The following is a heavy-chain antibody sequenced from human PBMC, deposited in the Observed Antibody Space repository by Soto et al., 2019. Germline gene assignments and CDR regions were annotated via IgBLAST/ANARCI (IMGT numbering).Heavy chain of an antibody. CDR3: ARGRGYSGYTFYYYYGMDV. J-gene: IGHJ6*02. CDR2: IYYSGST. Sequence: PSETLSLTCTVSGGSISSYYWSWIRQPPGKGLEWIGYIYYSGSTNYNPSLKSRVTISVDTSKNQFSLKLSSVTAADTAVYYCARGRGYSGYTFYYYYGMDVWGQGTTVTVSS. V-gene: IGHV4-59*01. D-gene: IGHD5-12*01. CDR1: GGSISSYY.